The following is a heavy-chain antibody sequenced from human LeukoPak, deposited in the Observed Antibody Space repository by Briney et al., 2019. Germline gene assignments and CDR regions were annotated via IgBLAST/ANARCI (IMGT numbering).Heavy chain of an antibody. Sequence: GGSLRLSCVGSGFAFGVHAMSWVRQAPGKGPEWVTTIGSGADLFYAESVKGRFTISRDDPRNTVWLQMNSLRAEDTALYYCAKDWTPHNRVYDCLDAWGQGTQVTVSS. CDR2: IGSGADL. V-gene: IGHV3-23*01. CDR1: GFAFGVHA. D-gene: IGHD3-16*01. J-gene: IGHJ5*02. CDR3: AKDWTPHNRVYDCLDA.